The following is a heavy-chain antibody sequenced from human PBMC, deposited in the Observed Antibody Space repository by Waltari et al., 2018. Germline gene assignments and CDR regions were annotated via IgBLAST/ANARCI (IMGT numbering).Heavy chain of an antibody. J-gene: IGHJ4*02. CDR3: ASCGGVATIFR. CDR2: IYYSGST. D-gene: IGHD5-12*01. Sequence: QLQLQESGPGLVKPSETLSLTCTVSGGSISSSSYYWGWIRQPPGKGLEWIGSIYYSGSTYYNPSLKSRVTISVDTSKNQFSLKLSSVTAADTAVYYCASCGGVATIFRWGQGTLVTVSS. CDR1: GGSISSSSYY. V-gene: IGHV4-39*01.